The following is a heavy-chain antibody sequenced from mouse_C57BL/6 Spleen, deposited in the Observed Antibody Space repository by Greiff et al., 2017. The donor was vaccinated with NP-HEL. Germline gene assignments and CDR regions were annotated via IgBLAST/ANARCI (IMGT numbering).Heavy chain of an antibody. J-gene: IGHJ3*01. CDR2: IDPENGDT. CDR1: GFNIKDDY. Sequence: VQLQQSGAELVRPGASVKLSCTASGFNIKDDYMHWVKQRPEQGLEWIGWIDPENGDTEYASKFQGKATITADTSTNPAYLQLSSLTSEDTAVDYCTALDSSEAYWGQGTLVTVSA. CDR3: TALDSSEAY. V-gene: IGHV14-4*01. D-gene: IGHD3-2*02.